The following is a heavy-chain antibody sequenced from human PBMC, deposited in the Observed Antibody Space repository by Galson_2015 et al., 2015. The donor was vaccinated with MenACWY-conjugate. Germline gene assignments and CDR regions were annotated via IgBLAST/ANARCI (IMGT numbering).Heavy chain of an antibody. J-gene: IGHJ6*02. V-gene: IGHV3-66*01. CDR2: IYSGGST. CDR3: ARLPGYYYYGMDV. CDR1: GFTVSSNY. Sequence: SLRLSCAASGFTVSSNYMSWVRQAPGKGLEWVSVIYSGGSTYYADSVKGRFTISRDNSKNTLYLQMNSLRAEDTAVYYCARLPGYYYYGMDVWGQGTTVTVSS.